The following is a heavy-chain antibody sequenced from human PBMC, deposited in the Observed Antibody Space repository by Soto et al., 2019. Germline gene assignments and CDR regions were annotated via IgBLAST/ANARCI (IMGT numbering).Heavy chain of an antibody. D-gene: IGHD6-13*01. CDR1: GGSISSGGYY. CDR3: ASCSSSWYASARENAFDI. Sequence: PSETLSLTCTVSGGSISSGGYYWSWIRQHPWKGLEWIGYIYYSGSTYYNPSLKSRVTISVDTSKNQFSLKLSSVTAADTAVYYCASCSSSWYASARENAFDIWGQGXMVTV. V-gene: IGHV4-31*03. J-gene: IGHJ3*02. CDR2: IYYSGST.